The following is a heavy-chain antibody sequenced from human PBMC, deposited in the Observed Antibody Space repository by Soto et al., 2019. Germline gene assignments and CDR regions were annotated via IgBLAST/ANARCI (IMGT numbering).Heavy chain of an antibody. CDR2: IDASGNT. D-gene: IGHD1-1*01. CDR3: ARFSNNWFQTEGMDV. CDR1: VDSITTYY. J-gene: IGHJ6*02. V-gene: IGHV4-4*07. Sequence: SETLALTCTVSVDSITTYYWNWIRQPAGKGLEWIGRIDASGNTNYNPSLNSRVTLSVDTSKKQFSLKLTSVTAADTAVYYCARFSNNWFQTEGMDVWGQGTTVTVSS.